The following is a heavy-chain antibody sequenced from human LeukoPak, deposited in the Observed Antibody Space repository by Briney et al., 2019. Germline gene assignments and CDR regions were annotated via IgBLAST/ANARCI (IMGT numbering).Heavy chain of an antibody. J-gene: IGHJ4*02. D-gene: IGHD4-17*01. CDR1: GYTFTGSS. Sequence: ASVKGSCKASGYTFTGSSIHWVRQAPGQGLEWMGWINPNSGGANYAQNFQGRVTMTRDTSISTAYMELGRLRSDDTAVYYCARVGEPVTSFDYWGQGTLVPVSS. CDR2: INPNSGGA. V-gene: IGHV1-2*02. CDR3: ARVGEPVTSFDY.